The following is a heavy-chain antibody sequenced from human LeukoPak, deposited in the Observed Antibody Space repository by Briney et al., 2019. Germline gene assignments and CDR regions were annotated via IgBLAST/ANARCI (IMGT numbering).Heavy chain of an antibody. CDR2: IYSGGST. V-gene: IGHV3-53*01. CDR1: GFTVSSNY. J-gene: IGHJ6*02. D-gene: IGHD2-8*01. CDR3: ARDPSRVRDSYYYGMDV. Sequence: GGSLRLSCAASGFTVSSNYMSWVRQAPGKGLEWVSVIYSGGSTYYADSVKGRFTISRDNSKNTLYLQMNSLRAEDTAVYYCARDPSRVRDSYYYGMDVWGQGTTVTVSS.